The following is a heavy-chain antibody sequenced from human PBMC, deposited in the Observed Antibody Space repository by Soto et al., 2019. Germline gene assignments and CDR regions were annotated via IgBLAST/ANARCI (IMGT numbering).Heavy chain of an antibody. CDR1: RFTFSDST. CDR2: ISSSSSFI. CDR3: VSKGDDFWSRDFDY. V-gene: IGHV3-21*01. D-gene: IGHD3-3*01. Sequence: EVHLVESGGGLVKPGGSLRLSCAGSRFTFSDSTMNWVRQAPGKGLEWVSSISSSSSFIYYADSVKGRFTISRDKGKNSLYLQMNSLRAEDTAVYYCVSKGDDFWSRDFDYWGQGTLVTVSS. J-gene: IGHJ4*02.